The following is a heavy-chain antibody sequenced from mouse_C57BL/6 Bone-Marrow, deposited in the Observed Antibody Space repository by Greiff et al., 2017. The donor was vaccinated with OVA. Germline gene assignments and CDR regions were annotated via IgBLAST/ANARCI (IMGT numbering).Heavy chain of an antibody. V-gene: IGHV1-64*01. CDR3: ARPTAQATAWFAY. CDR2: IHPNSGST. Sequence: VKLMESVAELVRPGASVKLSCTASGFNIKNTYMHWVKQRPGQGLEWIGMIHPNSGSTNYNEKFKSKATLTVDKSSSTAYMQLSSLTSEDSAVYYCARPTAQATAWFAYWGQGTLVTVSA. D-gene: IGHD3-2*02. J-gene: IGHJ3*01. CDR1: GFNIKNTY.